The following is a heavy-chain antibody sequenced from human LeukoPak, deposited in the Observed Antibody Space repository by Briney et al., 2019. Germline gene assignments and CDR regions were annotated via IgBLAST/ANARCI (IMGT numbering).Heavy chain of an antibody. CDR1: GGSISSYY. V-gene: IGHV4-59*01. CDR2: IFYSGST. CDR3: ARVYYSNSYAYWYFEL. Sequence: SETLSLTCTVSGGSISSYYWSWIRQPPGKGLEWIGYIFYSGSTNYNPSLKSRVTISVDTSKNQFSLKLSSVTAADTAVYYCARVYYSNSYAYWYFELWGRGTLVTVSS. D-gene: IGHD6-13*01. J-gene: IGHJ2*01.